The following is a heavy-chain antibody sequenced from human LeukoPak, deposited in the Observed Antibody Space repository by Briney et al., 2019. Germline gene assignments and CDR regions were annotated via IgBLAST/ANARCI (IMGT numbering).Heavy chain of an antibody. D-gene: IGHD3-10*01. CDR1: GFTFSSYA. J-gene: IGHJ3*02. V-gene: IGHV3-23*01. CDR2: LSGSGGST. Sequence: GGSLRLSCAASGFTFSSYAMSWVRHAPGKGLEWVSALSGSGGSTYYADSVKGRFTISRDNSKNTLYLQMNSLRVEDTGVYFCAKRLSVLPRAALYIWGQGTVVTVSS. CDR3: AKRLSVLPRAALYI.